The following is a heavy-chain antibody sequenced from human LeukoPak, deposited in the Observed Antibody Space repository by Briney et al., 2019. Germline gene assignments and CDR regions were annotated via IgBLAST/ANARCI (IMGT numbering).Heavy chain of an antibody. CDR2: ISGSGGST. V-gene: IGHV3-23*01. Sequence: GGSLRLSCAASGFTFSSYAMSWVRQAPGKGLEWVSAISGSGGSTYYADSVKGRFTISRDNSKNTLYLQMNSLRAEDTAVYYCAKERVVISSDYYYYGMDVWGQGTTVTVSS. J-gene: IGHJ6*02. D-gene: IGHD3-3*01. CDR1: GFTFSSYA. CDR3: AKERVVISSDYYYYGMDV.